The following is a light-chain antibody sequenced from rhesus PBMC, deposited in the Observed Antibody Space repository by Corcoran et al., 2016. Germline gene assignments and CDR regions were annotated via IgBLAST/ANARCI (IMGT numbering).Light chain of an antibody. CDR1: SSDISGYKY. CDR3: NSYAGSNTFI. V-gene: IGLV2-23*01. Sequence: QAALTQPPSVSGSPGQSVTISCTGTSSDISGYKYVSWYQQHPGKAPKLMIFDVTKRPSGVSDRFSGSESGNTASLTISGLQAEDEADYYCNSYAGSNTFIFAAGTRVTVL. CDR2: DVT. J-gene: IGLJ1*01.